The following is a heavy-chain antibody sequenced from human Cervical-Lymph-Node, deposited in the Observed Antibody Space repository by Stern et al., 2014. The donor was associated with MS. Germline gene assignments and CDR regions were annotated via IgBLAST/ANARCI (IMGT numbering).Heavy chain of an antibody. J-gene: IGHJ4*02. V-gene: IGHV3-11*06. Sequence: VQLEESGGGLVKPGGSLRLSCATSGFTFSDYQMAWIRQAPGKGLEWVSDISAGSRYTNYADSVRGRFTIARDNARGSLFLQIDSLRAEDTAVYFCARDSGAGASCYNYWGQGTLVAVSS. CDR2: ISAGSRYT. CDR3: ARDSGAGASCYNY. D-gene: IGHD5-24*01. CDR1: GFTFSDYQ.